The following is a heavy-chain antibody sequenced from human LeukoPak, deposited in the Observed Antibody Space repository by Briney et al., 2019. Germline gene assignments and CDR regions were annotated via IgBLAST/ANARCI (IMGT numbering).Heavy chain of an antibody. CDR3: ARLSYCSSTSCKNNWFDP. CDR2: IFYSGSP. CDR1: GGSITNYY. V-gene: IGHV4-59*01. Sequence: SETLSLTCTVSGGSITNYYWSWIRQPPGKGLEWIAYIFYSGSPNYNPSLKSRVTISVDTSKNQFSLILSSVTAADTAVYYCARLSYCSSTSCKNNWFDPWGQGTLVTVSS. J-gene: IGHJ5*02. D-gene: IGHD2-2*01.